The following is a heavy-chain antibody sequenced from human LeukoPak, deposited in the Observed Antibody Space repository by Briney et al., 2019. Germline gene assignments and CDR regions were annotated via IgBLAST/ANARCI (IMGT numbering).Heavy chain of an antibody. CDR3: AQDEGFSWHVWWDH. D-gene: IGHD3-16*01. Sequence: PGGSLRLSCAASGFTFSGYGMSWVRQAPGKGLEWVSAISDSGGNTFYADSVKGRFTISRDTSKNTLYLQMNSLRAEDTAVYYCAQDEGFSWHVWWDHWGQGTLVTVSS. CDR2: ISDSGGNT. J-gene: IGHJ4*02. CDR1: GFTFSGYG. V-gene: IGHV3-23*01.